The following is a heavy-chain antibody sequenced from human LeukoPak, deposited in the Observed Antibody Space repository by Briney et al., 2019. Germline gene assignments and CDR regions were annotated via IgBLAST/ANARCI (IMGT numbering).Heavy chain of an antibody. V-gene: IGHV1-58*02. J-gene: IGHJ3*02. CDR2: IVVGSGNT. D-gene: IGHD7-27*01. CDR1: GFTFTSSA. Sequence: SVKVSRKASGFTFTSSAMQWVRQARGQRLEWIGWIVVGSGNTNYAQKFQERVTITRDMSTSTAYMELSSLRSEDTAVYYCHWGHDAFDIWGQGTMVTVSS. CDR3: HWGHDAFDI.